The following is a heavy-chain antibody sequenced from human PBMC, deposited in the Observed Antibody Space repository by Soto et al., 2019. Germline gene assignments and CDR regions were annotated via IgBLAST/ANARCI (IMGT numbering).Heavy chain of an antibody. V-gene: IGHV6-1*01. CDR2: TYYRSRWYN. CDR1: GDSVSSNSAA. Sequence: SQTLSLTCAISGDSVSSNSAAGNWIRRSPSRGREWLGRTYYRSRWYNDYAVSVKSRTTVNPDTSKNPFSLQLTSVPPEDTAVYYCAGTTPHYWSPMDVWGKGTTVTVSP. CDR3: AGTTPHYWSPMDV. D-gene: IGHD1-7*01. J-gene: IGHJ6*04.